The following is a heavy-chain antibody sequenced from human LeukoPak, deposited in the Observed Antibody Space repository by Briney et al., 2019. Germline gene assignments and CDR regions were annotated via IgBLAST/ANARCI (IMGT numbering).Heavy chain of an antibody. CDR1: GGSIGHYY. CDR3: ARDGPNWGLL. J-gene: IGHJ4*02. CDR2: IYTRGSP. D-gene: IGHD7-27*01. Sequence: PSETLSLTCTVSGGSIGHYYWSWIRQPAGKGLEWIGRIYTRGSPNYNPSLKSRVTMSLDTSNNQFSLKLTSVTAADTGVYYCARDGPNWGLLWGQGTRSPSPQ. V-gene: IGHV4-4*07.